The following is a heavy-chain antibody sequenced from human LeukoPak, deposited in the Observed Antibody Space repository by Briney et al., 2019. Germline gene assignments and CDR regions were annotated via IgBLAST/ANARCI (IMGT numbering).Heavy chain of an antibody. D-gene: IGHD2-2*02. CDR1: GFSLSRNG. CDR3: AKGSRPVVVVPAAIRGGSYYYMDV. J-gene: IGHJ6*03. Sequence: AGGSLRLSCATSGFSLSRNGMHWVRQAPGQGLEWVAFILSDGSYEYYADSVKGRFTISRDNSKNTLYLQMNSLRAEDTAVYYCAKGSRPVVVVPAAIRGGSYYYMDVWGKGTTVTVSS. CDR2: ILSDGSYE. V-gene: IGHV3-30*02.